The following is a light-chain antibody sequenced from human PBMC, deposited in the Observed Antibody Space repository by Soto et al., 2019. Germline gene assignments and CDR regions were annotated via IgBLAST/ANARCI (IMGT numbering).Light chain of an antibody. V-gene: IGKV1-27*01. CDR1: QGISNY. CDR3: QKYNSAPWT. J-gene: IGKJ1*01. Sequence: DIQMTQSPSSLSASVGDRVTITCRASQGISNYLALYQQKPGKVPKLLIYAASTLQSGVPSRFSGSGSGTDFTLTISSLQPDDVETYYCQKYNSAPWTFGQGTTVEIK. CDR2: AAS.